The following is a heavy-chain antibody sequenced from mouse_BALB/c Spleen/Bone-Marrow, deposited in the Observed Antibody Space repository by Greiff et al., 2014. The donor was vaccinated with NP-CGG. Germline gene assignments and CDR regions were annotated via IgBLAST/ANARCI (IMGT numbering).Heavy chain of an antibody. Sequence: DVMLVESGGDLVKPGGSLKLSCAASGFTFSNYGMSWVRQTPDKRLEWVATINSGGSYTYYPDSVKGRFTISRDNAKNTLYLQMNSLKSEDTAIYYCTRRGSTMITTGYPVDYWGQGTSVTVSS. V-gene: IGHV5-6*02. J-gene: IGHJ4*01. D-gene: IGHD2-4*01. CDR3: TRRGSTMITTGYPVDY. CDR2: INSGGSYT. CDR1: GFTFSNYG.